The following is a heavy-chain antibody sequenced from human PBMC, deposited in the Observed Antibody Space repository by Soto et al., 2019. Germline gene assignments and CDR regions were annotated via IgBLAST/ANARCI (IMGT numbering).Heavy chain of an antibody. CDR3: AKDGHNWNVGPLDY. V-gene: IGHV3-30*18. D-gene: IGHD1-1*01. Sequence: GGSLRLSCAASGFTFSSYGMHWVRQAPGKGLEWVAVISYDGSNKYYADSVKGRFTISRDNSKNTLYLQMNSLRAEDTAVYYCAKDGHNWNVGPLDYWGQGTLVTVSS. CDR1: GFTFSSYG. J-gene: IGHJ4*02. CDR2: ISYDGSNK.